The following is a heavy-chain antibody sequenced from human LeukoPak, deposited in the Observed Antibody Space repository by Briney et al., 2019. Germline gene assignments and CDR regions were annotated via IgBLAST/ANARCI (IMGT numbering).Heavy chain of an antibody. J-gene: IGHJ5*02. CDR1: GYTFTGYY. V-gene: IGHV1-2*06. D-gene: IGHD1-26*01. CDR2: INPNSGGT. CDR3: AREVSGELLSSRWFDP. Sequence: ASVKVSCKASGYTFTGYYMHWVRQAPGQGLEWMGRINPNSGGTNYAQKFQGGVTMTRDTSISTAYMELSRLRSDDTAVYYCAREVSGELLSSRWFDPWGQGTLVTVSS.